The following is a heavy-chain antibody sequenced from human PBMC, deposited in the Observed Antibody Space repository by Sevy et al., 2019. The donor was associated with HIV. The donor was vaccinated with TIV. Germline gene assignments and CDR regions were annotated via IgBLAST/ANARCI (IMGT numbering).Heavy chain of an antibody. V-gene: IGHV3-15*01. D-gene: IGHD2-8*02. CDR1: GFTLSNAW. Sequence: GGSLRLSCAASGFTLSNAWMSWVRQAPGKGLEWVGRIKSKTDGGTIDHAAPVKGRFTISRDDSKNTLYLQMNSLKTDDTAVYYCSTDPIIVLLVTDGMDVWGQGTTVTVSS. CDR3: STDPIIVLLVTDGMDV. CDR2: IKSKTDGGTI. J-gene: IGHJ6*02.